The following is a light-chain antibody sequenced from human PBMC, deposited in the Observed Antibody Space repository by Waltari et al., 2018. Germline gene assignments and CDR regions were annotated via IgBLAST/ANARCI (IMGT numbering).Light chain of an antibody. CDR2: DAS. Sequence: EIVLTQSPATLSLSPGDRATLSCRASQSVGNFLAWYQHKPGQAPRLLIYDASNRATGIPATFSGSGSVTDFTLTISSLQPEDFARYYCQQRSGWPPSITFGQGTRLEI. CDR3: QQRSGWPPSIT. J-gene: IGKJ5*01. CDR1: QSVGNF. V-gene: IGKV3-11*01.